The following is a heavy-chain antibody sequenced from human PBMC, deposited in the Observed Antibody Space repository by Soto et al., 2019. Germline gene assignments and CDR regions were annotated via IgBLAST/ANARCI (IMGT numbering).Heavy chain of an antibody. V-gene: IGHV3-30-3*01. CDR2: ISYDGSNK. Sequence: GGSLRLSCAASGFTFSSYAMHWVRQAPGKGLEWVAVISYDGSNKYYADSVKGRFTISRDNSKNTLYLQMNSLRAEDTAVYYCARDRGFGGFYGMDVWGQGTTVTVSS. CDR1: GFTFSSYA. CDR3: ARDRGFGGFYGMDV. J-gene: IGHJ6*02. D-gene: IGHD3-10*01.